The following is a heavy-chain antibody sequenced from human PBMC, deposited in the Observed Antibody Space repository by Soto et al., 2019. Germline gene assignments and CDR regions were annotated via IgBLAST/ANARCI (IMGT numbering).Heavy chain of an antibody. J-gene: IGHJ4*02. CDR3: ARDDSSSWYAATGNFDY. Sequence: GASVKVSCKASGYTFTGYYMHWVQQAPGQGLEWMGWINPNSGGTNYAQKFQGRVTMTRDTSISTAYMELSRLRSDDTAVYYCARDDSSSWYAATGNFDYWGQGTLVTVSS. CDR2: INPNSGGT. V-gene: IGHV1-2*02. D-gene: IGHD6-13*01. CDR1: GYTFTGYY.